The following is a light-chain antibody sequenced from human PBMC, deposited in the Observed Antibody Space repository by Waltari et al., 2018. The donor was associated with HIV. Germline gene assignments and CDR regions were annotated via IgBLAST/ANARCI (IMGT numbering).Light chain of an antibody. V-gene: IGKV3-11*01. Sequence: EVVLKQSPATLSLSPGERATLSCRASENISRYLAWYQQRPGQAPRLLIYDAVNRAAGIPGRVSGSGSGTDFTLTISSLEPEDFAVYYCQQRINWLSFGGGTKVEIK. CDR2: DAV. CDR1: ENISRY. CDR3: QQRINWLS. J-gene: IGKJ4*01.